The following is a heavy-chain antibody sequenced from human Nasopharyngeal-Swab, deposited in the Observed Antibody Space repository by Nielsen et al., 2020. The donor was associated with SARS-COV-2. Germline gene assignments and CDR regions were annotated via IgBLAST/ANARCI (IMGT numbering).Heavy chain of an antibody. Sequence: GGSLRLSCAASGSTFSSYAMHWVRQAPGKGLEWVAVISYDGSNKYYADSVKGRFTVSRDNSKNTLYLQMNSLRAEDTAVYYCARVSDYYDSSGYYFDYWGQGTLVTVSS. CDR3: ARVSDYYDSSGYYFDY. V-gene: IGHV3-30*04. CDR1: GSTFSSYA. D-gene: IGHD3-22*01. J-gene: IGHJ4*02. CDR2: ISYDGSNK.